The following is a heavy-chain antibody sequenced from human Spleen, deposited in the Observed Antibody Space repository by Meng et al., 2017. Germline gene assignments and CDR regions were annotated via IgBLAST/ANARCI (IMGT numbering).Heavy chain of an antibody. D-gene: IGHD3-22*01. CDR3: AREISDSSGYYYYFDY. J-gene: IGHJ4*02. CDR1: GGSISSGGYY. Sequence: QVQLQESGPGLVKPSQTLSLTCTVSGGSISSGGYYWSWIRQRPGKGLEWIGYIYYSGSTSYNPSLKSRVTISGDTSKNQFPLRLSSVTAADTAVYYCAREISDSSGYYYYFDYWGQGTLVTVSS. V-gene: IGHV4-31*03. CDR2: IYYSGST.